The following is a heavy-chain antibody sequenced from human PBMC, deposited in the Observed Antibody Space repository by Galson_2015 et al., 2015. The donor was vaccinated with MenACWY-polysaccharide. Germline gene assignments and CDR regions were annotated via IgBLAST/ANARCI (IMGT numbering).Heavy chain of an antibody. CDR3: ARYFWSRSVDPGDV. V-gene: IGHV1-18*01. CDR1: GYTFTNYG. J-gene: IGHJ6*02. Sequence: SVKVSCKASGYTFTNYGITWVRQAPGQGLEWMGWISAYNGNTNYAQKLQGRVTMTIDTSTSTAYMELRSLRSDDTAVYYCARYFWSRSVDPGDVWGQGTTVTVSS. D-gene: IGHD3-3*01. CDR2: ISAYNGNT.